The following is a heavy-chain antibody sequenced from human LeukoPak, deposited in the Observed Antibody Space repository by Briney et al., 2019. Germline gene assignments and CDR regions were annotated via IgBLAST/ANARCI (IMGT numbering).Heavy chain of an antibody. J-gene: IGHJ4*02. D-gene: IGHD3-10*01. Sequence: GASVKVSCKASGYTFTGYYMHWVRQAPGQGLEWMGWINPNSGGTNYAQKFQGRVTMTRDTSISTAYMELSRLRSDDTAVYYCARFQPELWFGELSLAPYFDYWGQGTLVTVSS. CDR1: GYTFTGYY. CDR2: INPNSGGT. V-gene: IGHV1-2*02. CDR3: ARFQPELWFGELSLAPYFDY.